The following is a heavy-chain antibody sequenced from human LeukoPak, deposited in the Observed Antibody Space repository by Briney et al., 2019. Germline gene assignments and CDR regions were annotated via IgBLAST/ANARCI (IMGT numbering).Heavy chain of an antibody. D-gene: IGHD4-17*01. Sequence: GGSLRLSCAASGFTFSSYGMHWVRQAPGKGLEWVAFIRYDGSNKYYADSVKGRFTISRDNSNNTLYLQMNSLRAEDTAVYYCAKVAVTTDYYYYYLDVWGKGTTVTVSS. J-gene: IGHJ6*03. V-gene: IGHV3-30*02. CDR3: AKVAVTTDYYYYYLDV. CDR1: GFTFSSYG. CDR2: IRYDGSNK.